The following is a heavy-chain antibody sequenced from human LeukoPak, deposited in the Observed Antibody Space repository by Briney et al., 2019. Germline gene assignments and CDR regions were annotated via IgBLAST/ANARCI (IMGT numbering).Heavy chain of an antibody. Sequence: GGSLRLSCSASGFTFDDYAMHWVRQAPGKGLEWVSLISWDGGSTYYADSVKGRFTISRDNSKNSLYLQMNSLRAEDTAVYYCAELGITMIGGVWGKGTTVTISS. V-gene: IGHV3-43D*03. D-gene: IGHD3-10*02. CDR2: ISWDGGST. J-gene: IGHJ6*04. CDR1: GFTFDDYA. CDR3: AELGITMIGGV.